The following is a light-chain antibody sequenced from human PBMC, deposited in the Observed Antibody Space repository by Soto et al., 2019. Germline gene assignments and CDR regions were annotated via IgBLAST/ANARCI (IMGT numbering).Light chain of an antibody. V-gene: IGKV3-20*01. J-gene: IGKJ4*01. CDR2: GAS. CDR3: KQYSSSPLT. Sequence: TQSPGAVSLNRGKRASVPCMPSQSVSSSYLAWYQQKPGQASRLLIYGASSRATGIPDRFNGSGSGTDFTLTISRVEPEDCAVYYCKQYSSSPLTFAGGTK. CDR1: QSVSSSY.